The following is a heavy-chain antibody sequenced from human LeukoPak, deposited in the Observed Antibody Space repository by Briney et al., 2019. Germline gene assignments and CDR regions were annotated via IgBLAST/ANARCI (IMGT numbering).Heavy chain of an antibody. CDR3: ARADLLGSDVYYFDD. Sequence: GGSLRLSCAASGFTFSDQYMDWVRQAPGKGLEWVGRSRDKAHSYTTEYAASVKGRYTISRDNSKNSLYLQMNSLKIEDTAVYYCARADLLGSDVYYFDDWGQGTLVTVSS. CDR2: SRDKAHSYTT. D-gene: IGHD3-16*01. CDR1: GFTFSDQY. J-gene: IGHJ4*02. V-gene: IGHV3-72*01.